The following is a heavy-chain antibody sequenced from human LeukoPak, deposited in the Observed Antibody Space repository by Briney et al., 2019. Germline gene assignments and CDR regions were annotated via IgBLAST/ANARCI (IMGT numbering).Heavy chain of an antibody. CDR3: ARDGVRYRPYSSGSNYGMDV. Sequence: PGGSLRLSCAASGFTFSSYGMHWVRQAPGKGLEWVAVIWYDGSNKYYADSVKGRFTISRDNSKNTLYLQMNSLRAEDTAAYYCARDGVRYRPYSSGSNYGMDVWGQGTTVTVSS. CDR1: GFTFSSYG. CDR2: IWYDGSNK. J-gene: IGHJ6*02. V-gene: IGHV3-33*01. D-gene: IGHD6-19*01.